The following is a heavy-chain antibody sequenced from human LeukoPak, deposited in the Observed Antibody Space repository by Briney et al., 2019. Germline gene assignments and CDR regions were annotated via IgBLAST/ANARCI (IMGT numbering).Heavy chain of an antibody. CDR3: ARGNYYDSSGYLYYFDY. J-gene: IGHJ4*02. Sequence: SETLSLTCTVSGGSLSSSSYYWGWIRQPPGTGLEWLGSIYYSGSTYYNPSLKSRVTISVDTSKNQFSLKLSSVTAADTAVYYCARGNYYDSSGYLYYFDYWGQGTLVTVSS. CDR2: IYYSGST. D-gene: IGHD3-22*01. CDR1: GGSLSSSSYY. V-gene: IGHV4-39*01.